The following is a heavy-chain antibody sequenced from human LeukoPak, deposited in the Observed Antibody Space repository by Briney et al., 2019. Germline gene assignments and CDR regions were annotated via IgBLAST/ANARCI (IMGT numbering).Heavy chain of an antibody. J-gene: IGHJ4*02. CDR3: AKSGLNRFDY. CDR1: GFTFSSYW. CDR2: IKQDGSEK. Sequence: GGSLRLSCAASGFTFSSYWMSWVRQAPGKGLEWVANIKQDGSEKYYVDSVKGRFTISRDYSKNTLYLQMNSLRAEDTAVYYCAKSGLNRFDYWGQGTLVTVSS. V-gene: IGHV3-7*03. D-gene: IGHD2-15*01.